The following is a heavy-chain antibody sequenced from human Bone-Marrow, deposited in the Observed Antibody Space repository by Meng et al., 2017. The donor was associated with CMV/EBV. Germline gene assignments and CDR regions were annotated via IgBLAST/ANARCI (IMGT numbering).Heavy chain of an antibody. Sequence: GGSLRLSCAASGFTVSSNYMSWVRQAPGKGLEWVSVIYSGGSTYYADSVKGRFTISRDNSKNTLYLQMNSLRAEDTAVYYCAREPFNCSSTSCANYYGMDVWGQGTTVTVSS. V-gene: IGHV3-53*05. D-gene: IGHD2-2*01. CDR1: GFTVSSNY. CDR3: AREPFNCSSTSCANYYGMDV. J-gene: IGHJ6*02. CDR2: IYSGGST.